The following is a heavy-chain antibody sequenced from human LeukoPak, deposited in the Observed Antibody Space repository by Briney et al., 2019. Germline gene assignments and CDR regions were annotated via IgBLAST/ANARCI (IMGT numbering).Heavy chain of an antibody. Sequence: SETLSLTCAVSGYSISSGYYWGWIRQPPGKGLEWIGSMYHSGSTYYNPSLKSRVTISLDTSKNQFSLKLSSVTAADTAVYYCARLAQGGSKTYYFDYWGQGTLVTVSS. CDR3: ARLAQGGSKTYYFDY. J-gene: IGHJ4*02. CDR1: GYSISSGYY. D-gene: IGHD5-12*01. V-gene: IGHV4-38-2*01. CDR2: MYHSGST.